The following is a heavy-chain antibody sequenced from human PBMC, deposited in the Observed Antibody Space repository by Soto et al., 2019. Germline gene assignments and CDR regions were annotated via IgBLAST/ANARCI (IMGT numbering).Heavy chain of an antibody. D-gene: IGHD3-22*01. CDR1: GFTFSSYS. CDR3: ARPVYYETSGYYC. J-gene: IGHJ4*02. CDR2: ISSTSSYI. V-gene: IGHV3-21*01. Sequence: GGSLRLSCAASGFTFSSYSMNWVRQAPGKGLEWVSSISSTSSYIYYADSVKGRFTISRDNAKNSLYLQMNSLRAEDTAVYYCARPVYYETSGYYCWGQGTLVTVSS.